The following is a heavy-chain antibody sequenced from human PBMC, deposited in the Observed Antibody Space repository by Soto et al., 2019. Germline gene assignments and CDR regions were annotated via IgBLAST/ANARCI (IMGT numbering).Heavy chain of an antibody. CDR1: GYIFNSYG. CDR2: INPYSGNT. CDR3: ARDSGSYWDYFDH. D-gene: IGHD1-26*01. Sequence: QVQLVQSGAEVKKPGASVKVSCKGSGYIFNSYGFSWVRQAPGQGLEWMGWINPYSGNTNYAQNLQGRITMTADTCTTTGYMELRTLRSDSTAVYYCARDSGSYWDYFDHRGQGTLVTVSS. V-gene: IGHV1-18*01. J-gene: IGHJ4*02.